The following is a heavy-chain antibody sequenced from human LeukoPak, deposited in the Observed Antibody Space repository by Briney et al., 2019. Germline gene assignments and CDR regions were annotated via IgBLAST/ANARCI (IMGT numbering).Heavy chain of an antibody. V-gene: IGHV1-8*01. CDR1: GYTFTSYD. CDR3: ARGQFYGDYVNY. J-gene: IGHJ4*02. Sequence: ASVKVSCKASGYTFTSYDINWVRQATGQGLEWMGWMNLNSGNTGYAQKFQGRVTMTRNTSISTAYMELSSLRSEDTAVYYCARGQFYGDYVNYWGQGTLVTVSS. CDR2: MNLNSGNT. D-gene: IGHD4-17*01.